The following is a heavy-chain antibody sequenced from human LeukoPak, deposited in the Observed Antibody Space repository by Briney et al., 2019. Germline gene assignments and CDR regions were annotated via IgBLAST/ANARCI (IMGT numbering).Heavy chain of an antibody. V-gene: IGHV3-23*01. CDR2: ISGSGGST. J-gene: IGHJ4*02. CDR1: GFTFSSYA. D-gene: IGHD6-13*01. Sequence: GGSLRLSCAASGFTFSSYAMSWVRQAPGKGLGWVSAISGSGGSTYYADSVKGRFTISRDNSKNTLYLQMNSLRAEDTAVYYCAKVRIGGYSSSWRQYYFDYWGRGTLVTVSS. CDR3: AKVRIGGYSSSWRQYYFDY.